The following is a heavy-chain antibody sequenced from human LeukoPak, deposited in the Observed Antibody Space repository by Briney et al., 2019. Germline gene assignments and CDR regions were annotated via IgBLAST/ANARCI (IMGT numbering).Heavy chain of an antibody. V-gene: IGHV4-38-2*01. CDR2: IYHSGST. Sequence: SETLSLTCAVSGYSISSGYYWGWIRQPPGKGLEWIGSIYHSGSTYYNPSLKSRVTISVDTSKNQFSLKLSSVTAADTAVYYCARQLSPYYDFWSGYYAPYYYYYMDVWGKGTTVTASS. CDR1: GYSISSGYY. D-gene: IGHD3-3*01. J-gene: IGHJ6*03. CDR3: ARQLSPYYDFWSGYYAPYYYYYMDV.